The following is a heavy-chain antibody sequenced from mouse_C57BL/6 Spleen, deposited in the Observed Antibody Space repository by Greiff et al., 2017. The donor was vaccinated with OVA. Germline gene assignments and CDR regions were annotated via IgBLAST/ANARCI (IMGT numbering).Heavy chain of an antibody. CDR2: IYPGGGYT. Sequence: VQLQQSGAELVRPGTSVKMSCKASGYTFTNYWIGWAKQRPGHGLEWIGDIYPGGGYTNYNEKFKGKATLTADKSSSTAYMQFSSLTSEDSAIYYCARGTTVVENYAMDYWGQGTSVTVSS. D-gene: IGHD1-1*01. J-gene: IGHJ4*01. V-gene: IGHV1-63*01. CDR1: GYTFTNYW. CDR3: ARGTTVVENYAMDY.